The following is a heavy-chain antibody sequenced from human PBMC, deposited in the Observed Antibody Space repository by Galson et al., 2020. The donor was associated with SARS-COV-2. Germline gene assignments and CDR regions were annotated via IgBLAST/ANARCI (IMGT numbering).Heavy chain of an antibody. D-gene: IGHD5-12*01. CDR3: ARKTSTYDV. CDR1: SGFIDSTSYS. J-gene: IGHJ4*01. CDR2: IYFNGRT. V-gene: IGHV4-39*07. Sequence: SQTLSLTCIVSSGFIDSTSYSWGWIRQPPGKGLEWIGSIYFNGRTFYNPSLMSRVTMSIDTSKNQFSLRLTTMTAADTALYFCARKTSTYDVWGPGARVTVS.